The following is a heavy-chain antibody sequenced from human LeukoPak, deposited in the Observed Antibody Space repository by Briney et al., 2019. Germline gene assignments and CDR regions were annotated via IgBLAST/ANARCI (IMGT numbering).Heavy chain of an antibody. CDR1: GGSFSGYY. Sequence: SETLSLTCAVYGGSFSGYYWSWIRQPPGKGLEWIGEINNSGSTNYNPSLKSRVTISVDTSKNQFSLKLSSVTAADTAVYYCARDPYDYVWGSPNYFDYWGQGTLVTVSS. CDR3: ARDPYDYVWGSPNYFDY. D-gene: IGHD3-16*01. CDR2: INNSGST. V-gene: IGHV4-34*01. J-gene: IGHJ4*02.